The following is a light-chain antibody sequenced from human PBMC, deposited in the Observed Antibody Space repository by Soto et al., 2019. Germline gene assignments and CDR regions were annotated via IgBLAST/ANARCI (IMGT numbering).Light chain of an antibody. CDR1: QSVSSSY. J-gene: IGKJ1*01. V-gene: IGKV3-20*01. CDR2: GAS. CDR3: QQYGSSPQT. Sequence: EIVLTQSPGTLSLSPGERATLSCRASQSVSSSYLAWYQQKPGQAPRLLIYGASSRATGIPDRFSGSGSGTDFTLTISRLEPEDFVVYYCQQYGSSPQTFGQGTXVDIK.